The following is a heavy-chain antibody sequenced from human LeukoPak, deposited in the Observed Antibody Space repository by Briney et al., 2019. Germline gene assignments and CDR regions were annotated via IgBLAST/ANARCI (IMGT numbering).Heavy chain of an antibody. J-gene: IGHJ4*02. D-gene: IGHD4-17*01. Sequence: SVKVSCKASGGTFSSYAISWERQAPGQGLEWMGGIIPIFGTANYAQKFQGRVTITTDESTSTAYMELSSLRSEDTAVYYCAAQLYGDYEVDYWGQGTLVTVSS. V-gene: IGHV1-69*05. CDR2: IIPIFGTA. CDR3: AAQLYGDYEVDY. CDR1: GGTFSSYA.